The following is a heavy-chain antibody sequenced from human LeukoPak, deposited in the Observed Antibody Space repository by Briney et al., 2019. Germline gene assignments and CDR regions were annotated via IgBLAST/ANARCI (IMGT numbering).Heavy chain of an antibody. D-gene: IGHD3-10*01. CDR1: GFXFSSYA. V-gene: IGHV3-23*01. CDR2: ISGSGGST. J-gene: IGHJ4*02. Sequence: GGSLRLSCAASGFXFSSYAISWVRQAPGKGLEWVSAISGSGGSTYYADSVKGRFTISRDNSKNTLYLQMNSLRAEDTAVYYCAKLSLTYYYGSGSDYWGQGTLVTVSS. CDR3: AKLSLTYYYGSGSDY.